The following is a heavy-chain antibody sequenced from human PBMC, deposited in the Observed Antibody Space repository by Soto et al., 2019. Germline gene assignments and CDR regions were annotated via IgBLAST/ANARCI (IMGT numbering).Heavy chain of an antibody. J-gene: IGHJ4*02. CDR1: GFTFSSYW. V-gene: IGHV3-74*01. CDR2: INSDGSST. D-gene: IGHD3-22*01. Sequence: EVQLVESGGGLVQPGGSLRLSCAASGFTFSSYWMHWVRQAPGKGLVWVSRINSDGSSTSYADSVKARFTISRDNAKNTLYLQMNSLRAEDTAVYYCAIRASYYDSSGYFDYWGQGTLVTVSS. CDR3: AIRASYYDSSGYFDY.